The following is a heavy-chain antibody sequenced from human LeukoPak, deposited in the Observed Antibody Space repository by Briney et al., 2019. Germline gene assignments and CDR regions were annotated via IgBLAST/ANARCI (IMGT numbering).Heavy chain of an antibody. CDR2: IIPTLGIA. CDR3: ARQIWFGESNFDY. CDR1: GGTFSSYA. Sequence: SVTVSCKASGGTFSSYAVSWVRQAPGQGLEWMGRIIPTLGIANYAQKFQGRVTITADESTSTAYMELSSLRSEDTAVYYCARQIWFGESNFDYWGQGTLVTVSS. D-gene: IGHD3-10*01. V-gene: IGHV1-69*04. J-gene: IGHJ4*02.